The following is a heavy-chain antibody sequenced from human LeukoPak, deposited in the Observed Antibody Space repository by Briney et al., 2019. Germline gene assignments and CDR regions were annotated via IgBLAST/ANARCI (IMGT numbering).Heavy chain of an antibody. Sequence: GRSLRLSCAASGFTFDDYAMHWVRQAPGEGLEWVSGISWNSGSIGYADSVKGRFTISRDNAKNSLYLQMNSLRAEDTALYYCAKGYSYGYVIDYWGQGTLVTVSS. D-gene: IGHD5-18*01. J-gene: IGHJ4*02. CDR1: GFTFDDYA. CDR3: AKGYSYGYVIDY. V-gene: IGHV3-9*01. CDR2: ISWNSGSI.